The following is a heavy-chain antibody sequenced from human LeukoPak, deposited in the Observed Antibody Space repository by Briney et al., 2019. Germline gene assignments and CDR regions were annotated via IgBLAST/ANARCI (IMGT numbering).Heavy chain of an antibody. V-gene: IGHV4-61*02. CDR2: IYTSGST. J-gene: IGHJ3*02. Sequence: SETLSLTCTVSGGSISSGSYFWSWIRQPAGKALGWIGRIYTSGSTNYNPSLKSRVTISVDTSKNQFSLKLSSVTAADTAVYYCARDGYCSSTSCYDAFDIWGQGTMVTVSS. CDR3: ARDGYCSSTSCYDAFDI. CDR1: GGSISSGSYF. D-gene: IGHD2-2*03.